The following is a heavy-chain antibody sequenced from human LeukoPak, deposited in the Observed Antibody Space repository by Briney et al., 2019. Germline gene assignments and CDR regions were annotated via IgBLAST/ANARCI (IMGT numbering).Heavy chain of an antibody. D-gene: IGHD2-2*01. V-gene: IGHV1-69*13. J-gene: IGHJ6*04. CDR1: GGTFSSYA. CDR2: TIPIFGTA. Sequence: GASVKVSCKASGGTFSSYAISWVRQAPGQGLEWMGGTIPIFGTANYAQKFKGRVTITADESTSTAYMELSSLRSEDTAVYYCAREDIVVVPAAMGGYYYYGMDVWGKGTTVTVSS. CDR3: AREDIVVVPAAMGGYYYYGMDV.